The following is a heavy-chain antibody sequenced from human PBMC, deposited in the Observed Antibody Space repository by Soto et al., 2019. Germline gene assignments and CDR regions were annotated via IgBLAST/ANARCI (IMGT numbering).Heavy chain of an antibody. CDR3: ATTSRNPSYDFWSGYNDY. CDR2: ISSSGSTI. Sequence: PGESLKISCAASGFTFGDYYMSWIRQAPGKGLEWVSYISSSGSTIYYADSVKGRFTISRDNAKNSLYLQMNSLRAEDTAVYYCATTSRNPSYDFWSGYNDYWGQGTLVTVSS. CDR1: GFTFGDYY. D-gene: IGHD3-3*01. J-gene: IGHJ4*02. V-gene: IGHV3-11*01.